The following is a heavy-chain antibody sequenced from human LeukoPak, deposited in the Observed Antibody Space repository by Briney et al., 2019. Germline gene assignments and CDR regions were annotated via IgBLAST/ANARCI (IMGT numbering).Heavy chain of an antibody. Sequence: GGSLRLSCAASGFTFSSYAMSWVRHAPGKGLEWVSAISSSGGSTYYADSVKGRFTISRDNSKNTLYLQMNSLRAEDTAVYYCARSNVYSSGWPDYWGQGTLVTVSS. J-gene: IGHJ4*02. CDR3: ARSNVYSSGWPDY. CDR2: ISSSGGST. D-gene: IGHD6-19*01. V-gene: IGHV3-23*01. CDR1: GFTFSSYA.